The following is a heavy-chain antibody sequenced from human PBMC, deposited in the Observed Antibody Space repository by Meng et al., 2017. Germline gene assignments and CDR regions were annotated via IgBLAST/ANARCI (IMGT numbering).Heavy chain of an antibody. CDR3: AKEGPRARYSSSWYPLVGAFDI. CDR1: GFTFDDYA. CDR2: ISWNSGSI. V-gene: IGHV3-9*01. D-gene: IGHD6-13*01. J-gene: IGHJ3*02. Sequence: SLKISCAASGFTFDDYAMHWVRQAPGKGLEWVSGISWNSGSIGYADSVKGRFTISRDNAKNSLYLQMNSLRAEDTALYYCAKEGPRARYSSSWYPLVGAFDIWGQGTMVTVSS.